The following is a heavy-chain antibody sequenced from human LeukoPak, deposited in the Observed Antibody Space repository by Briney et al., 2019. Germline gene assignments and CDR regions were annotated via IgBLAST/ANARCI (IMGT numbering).Heavy chain of an antibody. D-gene: IGHD5-18*01. Sequence: GTSVKVSCKASGYTFTGYYMHWVRQAPGQGLEWMGWINPNSGGTNYAQKFQGRVTMTRDTSISTAYMELSRLRSDDTAVYYCARVRGYSYGYWFDPWGQGTLVTVSS. CDR3: ARVRGYSYGYWFDP. CDR2: INPNSGGT. V-gene: IGHV1-2*02. CDR1: GYTFTGYY. J-gene: IGHJ5*02.